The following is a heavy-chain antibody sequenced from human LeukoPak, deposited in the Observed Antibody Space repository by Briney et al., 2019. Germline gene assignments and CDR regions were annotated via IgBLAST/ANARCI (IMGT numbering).Heavy chain of an antibody. CDR1: GGSISSGGYY. CDR3: ARAPLRGIQLWSYYYYGMDV. V-gene: IGHV4-31*03. J-gene: IGHJ6*02. CDR2: IYYSGST. Sequence: PSQTLSLTCTVSGGSISSGGYYWSWIRQHPGKGLEWIGYIYYSGSTYYNLSLKSRVTISVDTSKNQFSLKLSSVTAADTAVYYCARAPLRGIQLWSYYYYGMDVWGQGTTVTVSS. D-gene: IGHD5-18*01.